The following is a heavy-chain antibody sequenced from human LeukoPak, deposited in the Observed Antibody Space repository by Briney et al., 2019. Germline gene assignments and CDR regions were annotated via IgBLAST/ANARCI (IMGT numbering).Heavy chain of an antibody. CDR1: GGSISSYY. Sequence: PETLSLTCTVSGGSISSYYWSWIRQPPGKGLEWIGYIYYSGSTNYNPSLKSRVTISVDTSKNQFSLKLSSVTAADTAVYYCARSMSSGWYKLGDYYYGMDVWGQGTTVTVSS. CDR3: ARSMSSGWYKLGDYYYGMDV. V-gene: IGHV4-59*01. J-gene: IGHJ6*02. CDR2: IYYSGST. D-gene: IGHD6-19*01.